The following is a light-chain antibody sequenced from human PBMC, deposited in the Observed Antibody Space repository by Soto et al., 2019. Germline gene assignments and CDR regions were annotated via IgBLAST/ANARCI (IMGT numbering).Light chain of an antibody. CDR2: GAS. CDR1: QSVSSN. Sequence: EIVITQSPPTVSVSPGERATLSCRASQSVSSNLAWYQQKPGQAPRLLIYGASSRAAGIPDRFSGSGSGTDFTLTISRLEPEDFAVYYCQQYGSSPRTCGQGTKVDI. CDR3: QQYGSSPRT. J-gene: IGKJ1*01. V-gene: IGKV3-20*01.